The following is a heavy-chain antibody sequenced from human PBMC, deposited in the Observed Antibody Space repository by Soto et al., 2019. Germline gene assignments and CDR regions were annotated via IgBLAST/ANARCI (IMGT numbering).Heavy chain of an antibody. V-gene: IGHV3-30-3*01. CDR1: GFTFSNYA. J-gene: IGHJ4*02. CDR2: LSFDGSNE. D-gene: IGHD2-15*01. Sequence: QVHLVDSGGGVVQPGRSLRLSCAASGFTFSNYAMHWVRQAPGKGLEWVALLSFDGSNEYYADSVKGRFTISRDNTNNMLFLQMXXLXPEDTAVXYXXXDPXXXYCXGGSCYVPDFWGQGTLVTVSS. CDR3: XXDPXXXYCXGGSCYVPDF.